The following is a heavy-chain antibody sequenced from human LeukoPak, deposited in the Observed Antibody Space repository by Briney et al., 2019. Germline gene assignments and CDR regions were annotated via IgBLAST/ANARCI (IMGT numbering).Heavy chain of an antibody. CDR3: ARRDSSGYYHTYYFDY. CDR2: ISSSSSTI. J-gene: IGHJ4*02. V-gene: IGHV3-48*01. Sequence: GGSLRLSCAASGFTFSSYSMNWVRQAPGKGLEWVSYISSSSSTIYYADSVKGRFTISRDNAKNSLYLQMNSLRAEDTAVYYCARRDSSGYYHTYYFDYWGQGTLVTVSS. D-gene: IGHD3-22*01. CDR1: GFTFSSYS.